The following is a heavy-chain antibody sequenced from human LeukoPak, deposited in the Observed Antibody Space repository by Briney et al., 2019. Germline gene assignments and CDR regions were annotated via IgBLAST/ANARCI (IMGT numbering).Heavy chain of an antibody. V-gene: IGHV3-66*01. CDR1: GFTVSSKY. Sequence: GGSLRLACAASGFTVSSKYMSWVRQAPGKGLEWLSVIYSGGSTYYADSVKGRFTISRDNSKNTLYLQMNSLRAEDTAVYYCTTKRGYSYADADWGQGTLVTVSS. CDR2: IYSGGST. J-gene: IGHJ4*02. D-gene: IGHD5-18*01. CDR3: TTKRGYSYADAD.